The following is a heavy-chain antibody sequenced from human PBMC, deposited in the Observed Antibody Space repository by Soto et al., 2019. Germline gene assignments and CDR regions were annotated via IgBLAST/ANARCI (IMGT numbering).Heavy chain of an antibody. Sequence: GGSLRLSCAASGFTFSSYSMNWVRQAPGKGLEWVSSISRSSSYIYYADSVKGRFTISRDNAKNSLYLQMNSLRAEDTAVYYCARVPPGGYYPPEYYYYCMDVWGKGTTVTVSS. D-gene: IGHD3-3*01. V-gene: IGHV3-21*01. J-gene: IGHJ6*03. CDR3: ARVPPGGYYPPEYYYYCMDV. CDR1: GFTFSSYS. CDR2: ISRSSSYI.